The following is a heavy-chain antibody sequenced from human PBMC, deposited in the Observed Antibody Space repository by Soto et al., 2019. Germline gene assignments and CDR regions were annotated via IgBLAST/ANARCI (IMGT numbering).Heavy chain of an antibody. CDR2: IYYSGST. J-gene: IGHJ2*01. Sequence: QVQLQESGPGLVKPSQTLSLTCTVSGGSISSGGYYWSWIRQHPGKGLEWIGYIYYSGSTYYNLSLRSLVTITVDASKNQFSLMLRSVTAAATAVYYCARGGYSYGYRYFDLWGRGPLLTVSS. CDR3: ARGGYSYGYRYFDL. D-gene: IGHD5-18*01. CDR1: GGSISSGGYY. V-gene: IGHV4-31*01.